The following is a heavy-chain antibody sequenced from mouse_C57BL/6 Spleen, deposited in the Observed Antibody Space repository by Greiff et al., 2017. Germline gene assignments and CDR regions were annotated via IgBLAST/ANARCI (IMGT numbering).Heavy chain of an antibody. V-gene: IGHV3-6*01. J-gene: IGHJ3*01. CDR2: ISYDGSN. D-gene: IGHD2-4*01. CDR3: ARDRKDYDGAWFAY. CDR1: GYSITSGYY. Sequence: VQLKESGPGLVKPSQSLSLTCSVTGYSITSGYYWNWIRQFPGNKLEWMGYISYDGSNNYNPSLKNRISITRDTSKNQFFLKLNSVTTEDTATYYCARDRKDYDGAWFAYWGQGTLVTVSA.